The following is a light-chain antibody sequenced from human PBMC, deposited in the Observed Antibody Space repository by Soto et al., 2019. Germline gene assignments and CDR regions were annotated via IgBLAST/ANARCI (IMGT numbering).Light chain of an antibody. J-gene: IGLJ3*02. V-gene: IGLV2-14*01. CDR3: SSYIGSESGV. CDR2: EVN. CDR1: SRDVGGYNY. Sequence: QSVLTQPASVSGSPGQSITISCTGSSRDVGGYNYVSWYQQHPGKVPKLLIYEVNNRPSGVSSRFSASKSGNTASLTISGIQAEDEADYYCSSYIGSESGVFGGGTKVTVL.